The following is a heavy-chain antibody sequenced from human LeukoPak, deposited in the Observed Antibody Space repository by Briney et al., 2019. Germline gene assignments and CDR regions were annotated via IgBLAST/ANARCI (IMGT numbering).Heavy chain of an antibody. J-gene: IGHJ4*02. CDR1: GFTFSSYG. D-gene: IGHD3-10*01. CDR2: ISNDGNNK. CDR3: AKEIYYGSGSYPDY. V-gene: IGHV3-30*18. Sequence: QSGGSLRLSCEASGFTFSSYGIHWVRQAPGKGLEWVAAISNDGNNKYYAVSVKGRFTISRDNSKNTLYLQMNSLRAEDTAVYYCAKEIYYGSGSYPDYWGQGTLVIVSS.